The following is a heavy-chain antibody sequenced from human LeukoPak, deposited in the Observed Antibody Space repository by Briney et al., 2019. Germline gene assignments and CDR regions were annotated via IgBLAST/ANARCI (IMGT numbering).Heavy chain of an antibody. CDR2: IFPIFGTS. Sequence: GASVKVSCKASGGTFSSYAISWVRQAPGQGLEWMGGIFPIFGTSNYAQRFQGRVTITADESTSTAYMELSSLRSEDTAVYYCARADGYDIWTGYRGWFDPWGQGTLVTVSS. D-gene: IGHD3-9*01. J-gene: IGHJ5*02. CDR3: ARADGYDIWTGYRGWFDP. V-gene: IGHV1-69*01. CDR1: GGTFSSYA.